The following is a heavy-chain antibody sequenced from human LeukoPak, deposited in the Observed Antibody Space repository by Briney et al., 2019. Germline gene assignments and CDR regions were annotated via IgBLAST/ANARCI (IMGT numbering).Heavy chain of an antibody. V-gene: IGHV1-2*02. J-gene: IGHJ6*03. CDR1: GYTLTGSY. D-gene: IGHD5-24*01. Sequence: ASVKVSCKASGYTLTGSYMHWVRQAPGQGLEWMGWINPNTGGTNYAQKCQGRVTMTWDTSISTAYMELSSLRSDDTAVYYCASSVGYNKAGYSYYLDFWGKGTTVTVSS. CDR3: ASSVGYNKAGYSYYLDF. CDR2: INPNTGGT.